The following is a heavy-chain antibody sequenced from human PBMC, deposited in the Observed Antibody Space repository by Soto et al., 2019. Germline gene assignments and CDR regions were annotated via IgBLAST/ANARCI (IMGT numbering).Heavy chain of an antibody. Sequence: ASVKVSCKASGYTFTSYGISWVRQAPGQGLEWMGWISAYNGNTNYAQKLQGRVTMTTDTSTSTAYMELRSLRSDDTAVYYCARGITLVRGATLGMDVWGQGNTVTVSS. V-gene: IGHV1-18*04. CDR2: ISAYNGNT. CDR3: ARGITLVRGATLGMDV. J-gene: IGHJ6*01. D-gene: IGHD3-10*01. CDR1: GYTFTSYG.